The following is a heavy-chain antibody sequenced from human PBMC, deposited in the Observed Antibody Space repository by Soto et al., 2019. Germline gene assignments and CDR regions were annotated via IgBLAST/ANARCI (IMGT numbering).Heavy chain of an antibody. V-gene: IGHV5-10-1*01. CDR2: IDPSDSYT. CDR3: ARDRITMVRGVVTRYVHYGMDV. CDR1: GYTFTSYW. Sequence: GESLKISCKVSGYTFTSYWITWVRQMPGKGLEWIGRIDPSDSYTHYSPPFQGHVTISTDKSTTTAFLQWSSLEASDTAIYYCARDRITMVRGVVTRYVHYGMDVWGQGTTVTVSS. D-gene: IGHD3-10*01. J-gene: IGHJ6*02.